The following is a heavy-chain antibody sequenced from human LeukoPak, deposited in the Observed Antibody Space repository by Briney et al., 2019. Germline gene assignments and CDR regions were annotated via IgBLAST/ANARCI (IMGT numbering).Heavy chain of an antibody. Sequence: GASVKVSCAASGFTFSSYAMHWVRQAPGKGLEWVAVISYDGSNKYYADSVKGRFTISRDNSKNTLYLQMNSLRAEDTAVYYCAREDYYYYGMDVWGQGTTVTVSS. CDR1: GFTFSSYA. V-gene: IGHV3-30*04. CDR2: ISYDGSNK. CDR3: AREDYYYYGMDV. J-gene: IGHJ6*02.